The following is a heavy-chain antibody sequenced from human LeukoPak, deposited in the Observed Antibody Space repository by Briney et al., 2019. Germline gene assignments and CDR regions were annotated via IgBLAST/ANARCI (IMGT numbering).Heavy chain of an antibody. CDR2: ISSSGSTI. J-gene: IGHJ6*02. V-gene: IGHV3-11*01. D-gene: IGHD6-6*01. Sequence: PGGSLRLSCAASGFTSSDYYMSWIRQATGKGLEWVSYISSSGSTIYYADSVKGRFTISRDNAKNSLYLQMNSLRAEDTAVYYCAREGGIAARPYYYYYGMDVWGQGTTVTVSS. CDR1: GFTSSDYY. CDR3: AREGGIAARPYYYYYGMDV.